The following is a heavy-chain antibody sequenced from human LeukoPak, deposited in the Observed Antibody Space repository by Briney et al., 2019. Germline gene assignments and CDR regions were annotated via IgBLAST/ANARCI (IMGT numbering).Heavy chain of an antibody. D-gene: IGHD2-2*02. CDR3: ARALYCSSTSCYIGLDY. J-gene: IGHJ4*02. Sequence: SETLSLTCTVSGYSISSGYYWGWIRQPPGKGLEWIGSIYHSGSTYYNPSLKSRVTISVDTSKNQFSLKLSSATAADTAVYYCARALYCSSTSCYIGLDYWGQGTLVTVSS. V-gene: IGHV4-38-2*02. CDR2: IYHSGST. CDR1: GYSISSGYY.